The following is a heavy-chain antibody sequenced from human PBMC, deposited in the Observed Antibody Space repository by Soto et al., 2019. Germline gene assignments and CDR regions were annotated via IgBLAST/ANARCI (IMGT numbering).Heavy chain of an antibody. V-gene: IGHV1-46*03. J-gene: IGHJ4*02. Sequence: ASVKVSCKASGYTFTSYYMHCVRQAPGQGLEWMGIINPSGGSTSYAQKFQGRVTMTRDTSTSTVYMELSSLRSEDTAVYYCAREAGRAAAGKIWXQGTLVTVSS. CDR2: INPSGGST. D-gene: IGHD6-13*01. CDR3: AREAGRAAAGKI. CDR1: GYTFTSYY.